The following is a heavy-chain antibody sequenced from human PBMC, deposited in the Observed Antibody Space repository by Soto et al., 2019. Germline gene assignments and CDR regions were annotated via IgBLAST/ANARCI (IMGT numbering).Heavy chain of an antibody. Sequence: SLRLSCAASGFTFSSYGMHWVRQAPGKGLEWVAVIWYDGSNKYYADSVKGRFTISRDNSKNTLYLQMKSLRAEDTAVYYCARERYCSGGSSLEYFQHWGQGTLVTVSS. J-gene: IGHJ1*01. CDR2: IWYDGSNK. CDR1: GFTFSSYG. CDR3: ARERYCSGGSSLEYFQH. D-gene: IGHD2-15*01. V-gene: IGHV3-33*01.